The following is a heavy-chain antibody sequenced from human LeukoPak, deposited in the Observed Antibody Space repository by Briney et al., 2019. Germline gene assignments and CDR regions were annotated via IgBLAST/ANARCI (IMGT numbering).Heavy chain of an antibody. V-gene: IGHV3-53*01. CDR1: GFTVSSNY. CDR2: IYSDGST. CDR3: ARSPIYYSNSWGIVYYYYYMDV. D-gene: IGHD6-13*01. J-gene: IGHJ6*03. Sequence: GGSLRLSCAASGFTVSSNYMSWVRQAPGKGLEWVSVIYSDGSTYYADSVKGRFTISRDNSKNTLYLQMNSLRAEDTAVYYCARSPIYYSNSWGIVYYYYYMDVWGKGTTVTVSS.